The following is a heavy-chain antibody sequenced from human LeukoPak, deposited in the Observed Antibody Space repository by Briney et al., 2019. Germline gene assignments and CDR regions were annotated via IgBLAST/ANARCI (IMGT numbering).Heavy chain of an antibody. CDR1: GFTFSSYE. CDR3: ARSPGYSSGWYIDF. V-gene: IGHV3-48*03. D-gene: IGHD6-19*01. CDR2: ISSSGSTR. J-gene: IGHJ4*02. Sequence: GGSLRLSCAVSGFTFSSYEMNWVRQAPGKGLEWVSYISSSGSTRYYADSVKGRFTISRDNAKNSLFLQMNSLRAEDTAVYYCARSPGYSSGWYIDFWGQGTLVTVSS.